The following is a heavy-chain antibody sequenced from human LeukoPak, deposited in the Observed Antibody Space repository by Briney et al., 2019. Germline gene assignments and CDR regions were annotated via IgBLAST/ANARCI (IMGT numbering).Heavy chain of an antibody. V-gene: IGHV3-33*01. Sequence: GGSLRLSCAASGFTFSSYGMHWVRQAPGKGLEWVAVIWYDGSNKYYADSVKGRFTISRDNSKNTLYLQMNSLRAEDTAVYYCAREYYSSGSYHDYWGQGTLVTVSS. CDR1: GFTFSSYG. D-gene: IGHD3-10*01. CDR3: AREYYSSGSYHDY. J-gene: IGHJ4*02. CDR2: IWYDGSNK.